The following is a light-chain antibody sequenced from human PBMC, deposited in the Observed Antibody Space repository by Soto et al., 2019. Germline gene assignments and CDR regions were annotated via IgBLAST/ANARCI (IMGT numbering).Light chain of an antibody. CDR3: QQYGSSPLFT. CDR1: QSVSSSY. Sequence: EIVLTQSPGTLSLSPGERAILSCRGSQSVSSSYLAWYQQKPGQAPRLLIYGASSRATGIPDRFSGSGSGTDFTLTISRLEPEDFAVYYCQQYGSSPLFTFGPGTKVDIK. J-gene: IGKJ3*01. CDR2: GAS. V-gene: IGKV3-20*01.